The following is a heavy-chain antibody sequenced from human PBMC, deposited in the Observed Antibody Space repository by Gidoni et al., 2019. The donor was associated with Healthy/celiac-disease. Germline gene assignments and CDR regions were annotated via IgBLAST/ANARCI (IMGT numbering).Heavy chain of an antibody. Sequence: QVQLVQSGAEVKKPGSSVKVSCKASGGTFSSYAISWVRQAPGQGLEWMGGIIPIFGTANYAQKFQGRVTITADESTSTAYMELSSLRSEDTAVYYCASSATTVTTSYYYGMDVWGQGTTVTVSS. CDR3: ASSATTVTTSYYYGMDV. CDR1: GGTFSSYA. CDR2: IIPIFGTA. V-gene: IGHV1-69*01. D-gene: IGHD4-17*01. J-gene: IGHJ6*02.